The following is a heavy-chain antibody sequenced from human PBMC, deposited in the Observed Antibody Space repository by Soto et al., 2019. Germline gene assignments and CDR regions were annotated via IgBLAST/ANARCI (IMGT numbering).Heavy chain of an antibody. CDR3: ARVHKGAAVAGTLND. CDR2: INPDGSEK. J-gene: IGHJ4*02. D-gene: IGHD6-19*01. V-gene: IGHV3-7*04. Sequence: PGGSLRLSCAASGFTFSNYWMNWVRQAPGRGLEWVANINPDGSEKYYVDSVKGRFAISRDNAESSLFLQMNSLKDEDTAVYYCARVHKGAAVAGTLNDWGRGTLVTVSS. CDR1: GFTFSNYW.